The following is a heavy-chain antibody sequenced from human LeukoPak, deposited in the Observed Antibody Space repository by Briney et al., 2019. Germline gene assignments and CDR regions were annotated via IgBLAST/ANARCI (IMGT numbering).Heavy chain of an antibody. J-gene: IGHJ5*02. CDR3: ARDPLPLYCTKGVCNPYNWFDP. Sequence: ASVKVSCKASGYTFTSYAMHWVRQAPGQRLEWMGWINAGNGNTKYSQKFQGRVTITRDTSASTAYMELSSLRSEGTAVYYCARDPLPLYCTKGVCNPYNWFDPWGQGTLVTVSS. V-gene: IGHV1-3*01. CDR1: GYTFTSYA. D-gene: IGHD2-8*01. CDR2: INAGNGNT.